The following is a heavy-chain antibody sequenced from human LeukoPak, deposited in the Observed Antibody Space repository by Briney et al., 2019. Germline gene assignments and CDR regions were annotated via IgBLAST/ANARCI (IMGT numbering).Heavy chain of an antibody. Sequence: PGGSLRLSCAASGFTFSSYSMNWVRPAPGKGLEWVSSIRSSSSYIYYADSVKGRFIISRDNARNSLYLQMDSLRVEDTAVYYWTRENPDWFDSWGQGTLVTVSS. V-gene: IGHV3-21*01. CDR3: TRENPDWFDS. J-gene: IGHJ5*01. CDR1: GFTFSSYS. CDR2: IRSSSSYI.